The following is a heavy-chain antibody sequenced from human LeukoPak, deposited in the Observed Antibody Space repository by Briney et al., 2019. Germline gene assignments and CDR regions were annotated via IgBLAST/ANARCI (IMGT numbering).Heavy chain of an antibody. J-gene: IGHJ4*02. CDR3: AKVSDSGSYYFDY. Sequence: PGGSLRLSCAASGFTFSSYAMSWVRQAPGKGLEWVSAISGSGGSTYYADSVKGRFTISRDNSKNTLYLQMNGLRAEDTAVYYCAKVSDSGSYYFDYWGQGTLVTVSS. D-gene: IGHD1-26*01. V-gene: IGHV3-23*01. CDR2: ISGSGGST. CDR1: GFTFSSYA.